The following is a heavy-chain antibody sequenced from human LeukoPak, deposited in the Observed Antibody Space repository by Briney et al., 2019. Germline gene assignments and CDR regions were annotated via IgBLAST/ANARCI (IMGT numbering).Heavy chain of an antibody. D-gene: IGHD1-26*01. V-gene: IGHV3-30*02. CDR2: IRYDGSNK. CDR3: AKDRGATQDY. Sequence: GGSLRLSCAASGFTFSGYGMHWVRQAPGKGLEWVAFIRYDGSNKYYADSVKGRFTISRDNSKNTLYLQMNSLRAEDTAVYYCAKDRGATQDYWGQGTLVTVSS. J-gene: IGHJ4*02. CDR1: GFTFSGYG.